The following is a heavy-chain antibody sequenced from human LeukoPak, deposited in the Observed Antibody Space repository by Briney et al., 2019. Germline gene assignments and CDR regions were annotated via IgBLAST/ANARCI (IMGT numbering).Heavy chain of an antibody. CDR2: INSDGSST. CDR3: AKDQRYNWNPYFDY. Sequence: GGSLRLSCAASGFTFSSYWMHWVRQAPGKGLVWVSRINSDGSSTSYADSVKGRFTISRDNSKNTLYLQMNSLRAEDTAVYYCAKDQRYNWNPYFDYWGQGTLVTVSS. V-gene: IGHV3-74*01. J-gene: IGHJ4*02. CDR1: GFTFSSYW. D-gene: IGHD1-20*01.